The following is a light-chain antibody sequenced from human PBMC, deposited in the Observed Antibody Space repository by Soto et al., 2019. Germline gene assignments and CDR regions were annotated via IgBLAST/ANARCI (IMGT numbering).Light chain of an antibody. CDR1: QSTSSY. J-gene: IGKJ1*01. CDR2: AAS. V-gene: IGKV1-39*01. CDR3: QQSYSTPRT. Sequence: DIQMTQSPSSLSASVGDRVTITCRASQSTSSYLNWYQQKPGKAPKLLIYAASSLQSGVPSRFSGSGSGTDFTLTISSLQPEDFATYYCQQSYSTPRTFGQGTKVDI.